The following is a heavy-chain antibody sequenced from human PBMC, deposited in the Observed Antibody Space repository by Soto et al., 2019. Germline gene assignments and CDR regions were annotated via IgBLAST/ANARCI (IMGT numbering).Heavy chain of an antibody. CDR2: VNPHSGYA. V-gene: IGHV1-8*01. CDR1: GYTFNNHH. Sequence: ASVKVSCKASGYTFNNHHIYWVRQVTGQGLEWMGWVNPHSGYAGYAQKFQGRVTMTRTTSTSTAFMELSSLTSEDTAVYYCARAYSGTLDFDYWGQGTLGTAPQ. CDR3: ARAYSGTLDFDY. D-gene: IGHD1-26*01. J-gene: IGHJ4*02.